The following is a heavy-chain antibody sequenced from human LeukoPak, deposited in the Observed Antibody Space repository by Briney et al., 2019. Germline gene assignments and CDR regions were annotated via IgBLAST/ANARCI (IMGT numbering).Heavy chain of an antibody. V-gene: IGHV3-9*01. CDR3: AKDISDTSAVSRFDY. J-gene: IGHJ4*02. Sequence: PLRLSCAASGFTYDVYAKLCARHVRGEGREGGSCISWRNGNIRYAHSVRGRLTISRDHAKNSLYLQMNSLRAEDTALYYCAKDISDTSAVSRFDYWGQGTLVTVST. CDR1: GFTYDVYA. CDR2: ISWRNGNI. D-gene: IGHD3-22*01.